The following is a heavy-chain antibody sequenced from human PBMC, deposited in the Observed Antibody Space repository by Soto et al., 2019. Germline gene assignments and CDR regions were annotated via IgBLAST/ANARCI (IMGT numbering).Heavy chain of an antibody. CDR1: GYSLTSFY. CDR2: IIPIFGTA. CDR3: ARDDYYDSSGYVNWFDP. Sequence: ASVKVSCKASGYSLTSFYIHWIRQAPGQGLEWMGGIIPIFGTANYAQKFQGRVTITADESTSTAYMELSSLRSEDTAVYYCARDDYYDSSGYVNWFDPWGQGTLVTVSS. J-gene: IGHJ5*02. V-gene: IGHV1-69*13. D-gene: IGHD3-22*01.